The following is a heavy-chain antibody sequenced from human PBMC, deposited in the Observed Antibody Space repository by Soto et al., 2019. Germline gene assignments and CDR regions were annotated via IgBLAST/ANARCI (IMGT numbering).Heavy chain of an antibody. D-gene: IGHD2-2*01. V-gene: IGHV1-3*01. J-gene: IGHJ5*02. Sequence: QVQLVQSGAEVKKPGASVKVSCKASGYTFTSYAMHWVRQAPGQRLEWMGWINAGNGNTKYSQKFQGRVTITRDTSASTAYMELSSLRSEDTAVYYCARAMEQPRVPLVVVPAARNWFDPWGQGTLVTVSS. CDR1: GYTFTSYA. CDR2: INAGNGNT. CDR3: ARAMEQPRVPLVVVPAARNWFDP.